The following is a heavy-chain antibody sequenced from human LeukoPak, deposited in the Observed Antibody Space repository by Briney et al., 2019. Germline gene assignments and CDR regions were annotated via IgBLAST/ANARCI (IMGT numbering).Heavy chain of an antibody. CDR3: ATKTSGSYGYFDY. J-gene: IGHJ4*02. CDR1: GFAFSSYT. V-gene: IGHV3-23*01. D-gene: IGHD1-26*01. Sequence: GGSLRLSCAASGFAFSSYTMTWVRQAQGKGLEWVSGISGSGGNTYHADSVKGRFTISRDNSKNTLFLQMNSLRAEDTAVYYCATKTSGSYGYFDYWGQGTLVTVSS. CDR2: ISGSGGNT.